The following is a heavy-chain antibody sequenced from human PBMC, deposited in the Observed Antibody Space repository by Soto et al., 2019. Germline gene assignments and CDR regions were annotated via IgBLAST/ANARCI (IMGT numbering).Heavy chain of an antibody. Sequence: ASVKVSCKASGYTFTSYDINCVRPATGQGLEWMGGFDPEDGETIYAQRFQGRVTMTEDTSTDTAYMELRSLRSDDTAVYYCARDQGYSYGAFYFDYWGQGTLVTVSS. CDR1: GYTFTSYD. CDR2: FDPEDGET. V-gene: IGHV1-24*01. CDR3: ARDQGYSYGAFYFDY. J-gene: IGHJ4*02. D-gene: IGHD5-18*01.